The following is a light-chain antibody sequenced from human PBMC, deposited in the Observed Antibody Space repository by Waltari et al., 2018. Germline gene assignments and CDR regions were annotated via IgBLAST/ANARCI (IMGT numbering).Light chain of an antibody. J-gene: IGKJ3*01. CDR1: QSISSW. V-gene: IGKV1D-16*01. CDR2: KAS. Sequence: DIQMTQSPSSLSASVVDTVTITCRASQSISSWLDWYQQKPEKAPKLLIYKASILQSGVPSRFSGSGSGTEFSLTISSLQPEDFATYYCLQYGISPFTFGPGTKLDIK. CDR3: LQYGISPFT.